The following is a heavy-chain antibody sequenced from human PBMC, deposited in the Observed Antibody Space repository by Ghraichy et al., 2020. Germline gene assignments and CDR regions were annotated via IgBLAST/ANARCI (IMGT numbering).Heavy chain of an antibody. Sequence: GGSLRLSCAASGFIISNNAMNWVRQAPGKGLEWVSTISGVDEPTYYADSVKGRLTISRDNSKNTVYLQITSLRAEDKAVYYCGKDSDYSSFTDWFDPWGQVTLVTVSS. V-gene: IGHV3-23*01. D-gene: IGHD4-11*01. CDR3: GKDSDYSSFTDWFDP. CDR2: ISGVDEPT. J-gene: IGHJ5*02. CDR1: GFIISNNA.